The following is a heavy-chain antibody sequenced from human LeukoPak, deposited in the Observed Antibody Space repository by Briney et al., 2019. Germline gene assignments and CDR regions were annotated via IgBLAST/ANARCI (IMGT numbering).Heavy chain of an antibody. V-gene: IGHV3-23*01. Sequence: GGSLRLSCAGSGLTFCSDAMSWVRQAPGQGLEWVSVISDSGDYTSYADSVRGRFTISRDNSRNTLYLQMISLRPEDTAVYYCAKDTSIGKYCTNGVCSPFDYRGQGTLVTVSS. D-gene: IGHD2-8*01. CDR3: AKDTSIGKYCTNGVCSPFDY. J-gene: IGHJ4*02. CDR2: ISDSGDYT. CDR1: GLTFCSDA.